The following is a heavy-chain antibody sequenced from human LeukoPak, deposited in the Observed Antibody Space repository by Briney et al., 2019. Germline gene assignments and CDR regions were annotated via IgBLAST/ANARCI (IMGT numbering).Heavy chain of an antibody. J-gene: IGHJ3*02. D-gene: IGHD2-15*01. CDR1: GGSISGYY. V-gene: IGHV4-59*01. CDR2: IYYRGST. CDR3: AREGGSEAFDI. Sequence: SETLSLTCTVSGGSISGYYWSWVRQPPGKGLEWIGYIYYRGSTSYNPSLKSRVTISVDTSKNQFSLKLSSVTAADTAVYYCAREGGSEAFDIWGQGTMVTVSS.